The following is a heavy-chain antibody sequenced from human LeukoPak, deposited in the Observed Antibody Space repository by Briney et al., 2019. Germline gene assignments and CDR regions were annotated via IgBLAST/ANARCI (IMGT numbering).Heavy chain of an antibody. J-gene: IGHJ6*04. V-gene: IGHV4-34*01. CDR3: ERVGPRGLRYFRNFAMDV. Sequence: SETLSLTCAVYGGSFSGYYWSWIRQPPGKGLEWMGEINHRGSTNYNPSLQSRVTISVDPSKNQFSLKLSSVTAADTAVYYCERVGPRGLRYFRNFAMDVWGKGTTVTVSS. CDR2: INHRGST. CDR1: GGSFSGYY. D-gene: IGHD3-9*01.